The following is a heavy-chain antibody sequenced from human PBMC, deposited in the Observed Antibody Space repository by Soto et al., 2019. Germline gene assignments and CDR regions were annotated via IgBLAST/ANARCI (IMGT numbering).Heavy chain of an antibody. CDR3: ARVRIAARTGAYGMDV. V-gene: IGHV4-4*07. D-gene: IGHD6-6*01. Sequence: ASETLSLTCTVSGGSISIYYWSWIRHPAGKGLEWIGRIYTSGSTNYNPSLKSRVTMSVDTSKNQFSLKLSSVTAADTAVYYCARVRIAARTGAYGMDVWGQGTTVTVSS. CDR2: IYTSGST. J-gene: IGHJ6*02. CDR1: GGSISIYY.